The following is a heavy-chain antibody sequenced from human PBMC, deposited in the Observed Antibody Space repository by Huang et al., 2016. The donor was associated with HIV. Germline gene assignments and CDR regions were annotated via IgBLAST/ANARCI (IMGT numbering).Heavy chain of an antibody. CDR1: GGSITSSNHY. J-gene: IGHJ3*02. D-gene: IGHD2-2*01. CDR3: ASGEYGKNAYDI. CDR2: FYYSGDA. V-gene: IGHV4-39*01. Sequence: QLHLQQSGPGLVRPSETLSLLCTVSGGSITSSNHYWGWIRQTPGKGLEWIGNFYYSGDAYYTPAVKNRVSISIDTSKGQFSLRLSSVIATDTAVYYCASGEYGKNAYDIWGQGTVVTVSA.